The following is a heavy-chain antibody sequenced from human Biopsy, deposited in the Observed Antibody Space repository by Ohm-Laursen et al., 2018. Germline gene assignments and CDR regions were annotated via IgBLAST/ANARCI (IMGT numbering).Heavy chain of an antibody. CDR1: DASASSGRYY. CDR2: FYSSGTT. CDR3: ARAPADQYAARNYYSSHAFDM. J-gene: IGHJ3*02. D-gene: IGHD3-10*01. V-gene: IGHV4-61*01. Sequence: GTLSLTCTVSDASASSGRYYWTWIRQPPRKPLERIGYFYSSGTTRYNPSLESRLSISMDTSKNEVSLRLTSMTAADTAVYFCARAPADQYAARNYYSSHAFDMWGQGTKVTVSS.